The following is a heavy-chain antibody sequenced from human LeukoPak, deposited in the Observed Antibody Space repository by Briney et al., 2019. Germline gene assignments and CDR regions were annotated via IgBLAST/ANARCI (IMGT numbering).Heavy chain of an antibody. D-gene: IGHD3-22*01. V-gene: IGHV3-23*01. CDR3: AKAPVGYYYDSSGYYVDY. CDR2: ISGSGGST. Sequence: GGSLRLSCAASGFTFSSYAVSWVRQAPGKGLEWVSAISGSGGSTYYADSVKGRFTISRDNSKNTLYLQMNSLRAEDTAVYYCAKAPVGYYYDSSGYYVDYWGKGTLVTVSS. J-gene: IGHJ4*02. CDR1: GFTFSSYA.